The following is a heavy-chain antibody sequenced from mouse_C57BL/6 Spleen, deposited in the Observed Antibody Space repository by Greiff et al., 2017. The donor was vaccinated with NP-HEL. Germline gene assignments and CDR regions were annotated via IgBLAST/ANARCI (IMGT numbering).Heavy chain of an antibody. CDR2: IGPGSGST. CDR3: ARGRRTFRYGSSSFAY. V-gene: IGHV1-77*01. J-gene: IGHJ3*01. D-gene: IGHD1-1*01. Sequence: QVHVKQSGAELVKPGASVKISCKASGYTFTDYYINWVKQRPGQGLEWIGKIGPGSGSTYYNEKFKGKATLTADKSSSTAYMQLSSLTSEDSAVYFGARGRRTFRYGSSSFAYWGQRTLVTVSA. CDR1: GYTFTDYY.